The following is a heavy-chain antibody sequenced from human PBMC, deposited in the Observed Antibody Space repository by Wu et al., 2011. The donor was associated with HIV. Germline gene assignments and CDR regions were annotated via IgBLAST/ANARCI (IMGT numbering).Heavy chain of an antibody. D-gene: IGHD1-26*01. V-gene: IGHV3-48*03. Sequence: KGTWSGLSYTGTVGXPTFYADSVKGRFTISRDNAKNLLYLRMSSLRADDTAIYYCARDPSGSDYAFDLWGQGTRVIVSS. J-gene: IGHJ5*02. CDR2: TGTVGXPT. CDR3: ARDPSGSDYAFDL.